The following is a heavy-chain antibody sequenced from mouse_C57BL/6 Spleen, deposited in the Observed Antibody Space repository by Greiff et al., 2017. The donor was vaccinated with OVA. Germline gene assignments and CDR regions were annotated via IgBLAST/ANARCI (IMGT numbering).Heavy chain of an antibody. CDR2: IDPNSGGT. V-gene: IGHV1-72*01. Sequence: GLEWIGRIDPNSGGTKYNEKFKSKATLTVDKPSSTAYMQLSSLTSEDSAVYYCAGGNWYFDVWGTGTTVTVSS. D-gene: IGHD2-14*01. J-gene: IGHJ1*03. CDR3: AGGNWYFDV.